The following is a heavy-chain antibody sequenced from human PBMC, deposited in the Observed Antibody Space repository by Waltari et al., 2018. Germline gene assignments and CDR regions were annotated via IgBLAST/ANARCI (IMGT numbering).Heavy chain of an antibody. CDR2: ASDSGGSS. D-gene: IGHD3-10*01. CDR3: AKDLLPTGVFDY. Sequence: EVQLLASGGGLVQPGGSLRLSCAASGFSFSTLAMSWVRQVPGKGLEWVSAASDSGGSSYYADSVKGRFTISRDNSKNMLYLQMKYLSAEDTALYYCAKDLLPTGVFDYWGQGALVTVSS. J-gene: IGHJ4*02. CDR1: GFSFSTLA. V-gene: IGHV3-23*01.